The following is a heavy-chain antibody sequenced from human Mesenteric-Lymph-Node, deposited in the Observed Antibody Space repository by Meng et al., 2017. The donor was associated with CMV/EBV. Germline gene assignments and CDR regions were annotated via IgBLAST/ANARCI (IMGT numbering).Heavy chain of an antibody. Sequence: SETLSLTCTVSGGSVSSGSYYWSWIRQPPGKGLEWIGSIYYSGSTYYNPSLKSRVTISVDTSKNQFSLKLSSVTAADTAVYYCARDRRIAAYYYYGMDVWGQGTTVTVSS. CDR1: GGSVSSGSYY. CDR2: IYYSGST. D-gene: IGHD6-6*01. CDR3: ARDRRIAAYYYYGMDV. V-gene: IGHV4-39*07. J-gene: IGHJ6*02.